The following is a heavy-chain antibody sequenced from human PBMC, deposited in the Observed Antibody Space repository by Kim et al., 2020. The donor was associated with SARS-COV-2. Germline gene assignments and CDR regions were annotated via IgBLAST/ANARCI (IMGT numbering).Heavy chain of an antibody. CDR2: IKQDGSEK. CDR3: ARDKKVRGVIIASYYYYYYGRDV. D-gene: IGHD3-10*01. Sequence: GGSLRLSCAASGFTFSSYWMSWVRQAPGKGLEWVANIKQDGSEKYYVDSVKGRFTISRDNAKNSLYLQMNSLRAEDTAVYYCARDKKVRGVIIASYYYYYYGRDVWGQGTTVTVSS. V-gene: IGHV3-7*01. CDR1: GFTFSSYW. J-gene: IGHJ6*02.